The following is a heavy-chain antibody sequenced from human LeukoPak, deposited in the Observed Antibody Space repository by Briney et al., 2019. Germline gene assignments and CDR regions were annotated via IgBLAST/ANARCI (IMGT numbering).Heavy chain of an antibody. J-gene: IGHJ6*03. V-gene: IGHV3-74*01. CDR1: GFTFSSYW. D-gene: IGHD3-3*01. CDR3: ARGGKAPYYDFWSGSHYYMDV. CDR2: INTDGSST. Sequence: GGSLRLSCAASGFTFSSYWMHWVRQAPGKGLVWVSRINTDGSSTSYADSVKGRFTISRDNAKNTLYLQMNSLRAEDTAVYYCARGGKAPYYDFWSGSHYYMDVWGKGTTVTVSS.